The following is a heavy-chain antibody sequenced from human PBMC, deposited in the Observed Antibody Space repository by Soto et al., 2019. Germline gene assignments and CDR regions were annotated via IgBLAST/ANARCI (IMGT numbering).Heavy chain of an antibody. J-gene: IGHJ4*02. CDR1: GGSISSGGYY. V-gene: IGHV4-31*03. CDR2: IYYSGST. CDR3: ASATYGSGSYWLDY. Sequence: PSETLSLTCTVSGGSISSGGYYWSWIRQHPGKGLEWIGYIYYSGSTYYNPSLKSRVTISVDTSKNQFSLKLSSVTAADTAVYYCASATYGSGSYWLDYWGQGTLVTVPS. D-gene: IGHD3-10*01.